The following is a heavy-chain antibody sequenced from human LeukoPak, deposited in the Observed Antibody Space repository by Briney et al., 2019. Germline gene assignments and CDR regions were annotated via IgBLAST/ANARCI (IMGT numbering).Heavy chain of an antibody. CDR1: GFTFSSYG. Sequence: GGSLRLSCAASGFTFSSYGMHWVRQAPGKGLEWVALISSNGGRKDYADSVKGRFTIDRDNSKNTVYLQMNSLRAEDTAVYYCAREELTGGYLDYWGQGTLVTVSS. CDR3: AREELTGGYLDY. J-gene: IGHJ4*02. CDR2: ISSNGGRK. V-gene: IGHV3-30*12. D-gene: IGHD7-27*01.